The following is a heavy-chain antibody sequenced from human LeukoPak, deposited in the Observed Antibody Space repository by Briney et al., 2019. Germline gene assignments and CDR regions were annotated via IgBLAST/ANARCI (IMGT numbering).Heavy chain of an antibody. Sequence: GGSLRLSCAASGFTFTSNAMSWVRQAPGKGLEWVSGITGSDGTTYYTDSVKGRFTIFRDNARNTLYLQMNSLRGDDTAVYYCTKEIPNGGTDFWGQGTLVTVSS. CDR1: GFTFTSNA. D-gene: IGHD2-8*01. V-gene: IGHV3-23*01. CDR3: TKEIPNGGTDF. J-gene: IGHJ4*02. CDR2: ITGSDGTT.